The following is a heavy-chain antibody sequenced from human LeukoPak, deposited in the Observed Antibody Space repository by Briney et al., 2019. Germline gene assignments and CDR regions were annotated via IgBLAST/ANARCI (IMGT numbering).Heavy chain of an antibody. CDR2: ISAYNGNT. Sequence: ASVKVSCKASGYTFTSYGISWVRQAPGQGLEWMGWISAYNGNTNYAQKLQGRVTMTTDTSTSTAYMELRSLRSDDTAVYYCAKGRQTFSGSYPFDYWGQGTLVTVSS. J-gene: IGHJ4*02. V-gene: IGHV1-18*01. D-gene: IGHD1-26*01. CDR1: GYTFTSYG. CDR3: AKGRQTFSGSYPFDY.